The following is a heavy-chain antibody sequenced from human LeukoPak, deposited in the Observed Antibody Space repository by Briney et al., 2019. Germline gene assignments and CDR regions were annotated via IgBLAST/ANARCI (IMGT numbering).Heavy chain of an antibody. V-gene: IGHV4-38-2*02. CDR3: ASRRIVVVITTYFDY. CDR1: GYSISSGYY. Sequence: SETLSLTCTVSGYSISSGYYWGWIRQPPGKGLEWIGSIYHSGSTYYNPSLKSRVTISVDKSKNQFSLKLSSVTAADTAVYYCASRRIVVVITTYFDYWGQGTLVTVSS. D-gene: IGHD3-22*01. CDR2: IYHSGST. J-gene: IGHJ4*02.